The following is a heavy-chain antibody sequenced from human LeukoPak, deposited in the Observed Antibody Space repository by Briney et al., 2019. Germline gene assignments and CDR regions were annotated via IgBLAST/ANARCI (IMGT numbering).Heavy chain of an antibody. CDR1: GGSISSSSYY. Sequence: SETLSLTCTVSGGSISSSSYYWSWIRQPAGKGLEWIGRIYTSGSTNYNPSLKSRVTISVDTSKNQFSLKLSSVTAADTAVYYCARVKALYYYDSSRQTYDAFDIWGQGTMVTVSS. J-gene: IGHJ3*02. CDR3: ARVKALYYYDSSRQTYDAFDI. CDR2: IYTSGST. V-gene: IGHV4-61*02. D-gene: IGHD3-22*01.